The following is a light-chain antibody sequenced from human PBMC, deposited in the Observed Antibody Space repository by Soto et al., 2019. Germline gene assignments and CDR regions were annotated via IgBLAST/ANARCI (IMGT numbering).Light chain of an antibody. CDR2: GAS. J-gene: IGKJ1*01. Sequence: EIVLTQSPGTLSLSPGERATLSCRASQSVSSNYLAWYQQKPGQPPRLRIYGASSRPTGIPDRFSGSGAGTDFTLTISRLEPEDFGVYHCQQYGIAPRTFGQGTKVEI. CDR1: QSVSSNY. CDR3: QQYGIAPRT. V-gene: IGKV3-20*01.